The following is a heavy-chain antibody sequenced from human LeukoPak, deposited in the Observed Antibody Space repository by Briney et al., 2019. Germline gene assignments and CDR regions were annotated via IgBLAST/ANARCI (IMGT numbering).Heavy chain of an antibody. J-gene: IGHJ4*02. D-gene: IGHD5-18*01. CDR1: VFTFSNHW. V-gene: IGHV3-74*01. CDR3: ARGGSDTAMAHDY. CDR2: INRDGSRT. Sequence: GGSLRLSCAASVFTFSNHWMHWVRQAPGKGLMWVSRINRDGSRTDYADSVKGRFTISRDDAKNTLYLQVNSLRAEDTAVYFCARGGSDTAMAHDYWGQGTLVTVSS.